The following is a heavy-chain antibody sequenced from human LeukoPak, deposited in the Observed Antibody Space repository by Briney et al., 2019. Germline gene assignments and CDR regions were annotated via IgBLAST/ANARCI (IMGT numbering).Heavy chain of an antibody. Sequence: GGSLRLSCAASGFTFSSYAMHWVRQAPGKGLEWVAVISYKGSDKSSAYSAKVQFTFTRDNSRNTLELQMNSLRAEDTALYYCARSHCMGRYFDYWGQGTLVTVSS. CDR3: ARSHCMGRYFDY. CDR2: ISYKGSDK. CDR1: GFTFSSYA. J-gene: IGHJ4*02. V-gene: IGHV3-30-3*01. D-gene: IGHD2-15*01.